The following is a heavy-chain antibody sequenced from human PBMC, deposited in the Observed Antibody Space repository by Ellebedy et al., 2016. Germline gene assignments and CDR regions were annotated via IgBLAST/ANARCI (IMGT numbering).Heavy chain of an antibody. Sequence: GGSLRLSCAASGFTFSSYGMHWVRQAPGKGLEWVAVISYDGSNKYYADSVKGRFTISRDNSKNTLYLQMNSLRAEDTAVYYCARSLQWLVVGGVDYWGQGTLVTVSS. V-gene: IGHV3-30*03. CDR1: GFTFSSYG. CDR2: ISYDGSNK. J-gene: IGHJ4*02. CDR3: ARSLQWLVVGGVDY. D-gene: IGHD6-19*01.